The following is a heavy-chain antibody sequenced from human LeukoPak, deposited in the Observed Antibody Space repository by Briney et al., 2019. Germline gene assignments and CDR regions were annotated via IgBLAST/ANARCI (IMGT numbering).Heavy chain of an antibody. CDR3: ARGRAAADDFDY. D-gene: IGHD6-13*01. CDR2: ISGHNGQS. Sequence: ASVKVSCKASGHTFMSYAINWVRQAPGQGLEWLGWISGHNGQSKYAQKFQGRVTLTTDSSTGAAYMELRSLRSDDMAIYYCARGRAAADDFDYWGQGTLVTVSS. CDR1: GHTFMSYA. V-gene: IGHV1-18*03. J-gene: IGHJ4*02.